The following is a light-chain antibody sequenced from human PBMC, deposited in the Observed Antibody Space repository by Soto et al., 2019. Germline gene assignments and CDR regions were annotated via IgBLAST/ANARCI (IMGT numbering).Light chain of an antibody. CDR3: SSYAGSSKWV. CDR1: SSDVGGYNF. J-gene: IGLJ3*02. CDR2: EVT. Sequence: QSALTQPPSASGSPGQSVTISCTGTSSDVGGYNFVSWYQHHPGKAPKLMIYEVTKRPPGVPDRFSGSKSGNTASLTVSGLQAEDEADYYCSSYAGSSKWVFGGGTKVTVL. V-gene: IGLV2-8*01.